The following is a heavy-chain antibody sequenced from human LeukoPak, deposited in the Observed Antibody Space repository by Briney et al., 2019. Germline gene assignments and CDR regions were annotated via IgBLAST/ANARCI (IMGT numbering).Heavy chain of an antibody. CDR2: IYYTGIS. D-gene: IGHD4-23*01. CDR1: GASITIGAESYH. V-gene: IGHV4-39*07. CDR3: VRADYDGGNPGSFDI. J-gene: IGHJ3*02. Sequence: SETLSLTCTVSGASITIGAESYHWGWIRQPPGKGLEWIGTIYYTGISYYNPSLESRVTSSLDTSKNQFSLTLNSVTAADTAVYYCVRADYDGGNPGSFDIWGRGTMVTVSS.